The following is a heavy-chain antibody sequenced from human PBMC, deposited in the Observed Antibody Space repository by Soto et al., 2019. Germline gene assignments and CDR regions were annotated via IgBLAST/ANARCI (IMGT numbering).Heavy chain of an antibody. CDR3: GRGRSCLFVWVPLDS. J-gene: IGHJ4*02. V-gene: IGHV4-38-2*01. Sequence: SETLSLTCGVSGFSIQTSYFWGWIRQPPGKGLEWIGLISHSGRAISHPSFASRATISFDTTNNAFSLTLKSVTAADTAVYYCGRGRSCLFVWVPLDSWGQGTLVTVSS. CDR1: GFSIQTSYF. D-gene: IGHD3-9*01. CDR2: ISHSGRA.